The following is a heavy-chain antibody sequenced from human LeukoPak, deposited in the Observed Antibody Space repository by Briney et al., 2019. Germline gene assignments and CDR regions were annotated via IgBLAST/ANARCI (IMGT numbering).Heavy chain of an antibody. CDR2: ISSTSSYI. D-gene: IGHD7-27*01. CDR3: ARDYTGGWNDY. Sequence: GGSLRLSCAASGFIFNSHSMNWVRQAPGKGLEWVSSISSTSSYIYYADSVKGRFTISRDNAKESLYLQMNSLRAEDTAVYYCARDYTGGWNDYWGQGIRVTVSS. V-gene: IGHV3-21*01. J-gene: IGHJ4*02. CDR1: GFIFNSHS.